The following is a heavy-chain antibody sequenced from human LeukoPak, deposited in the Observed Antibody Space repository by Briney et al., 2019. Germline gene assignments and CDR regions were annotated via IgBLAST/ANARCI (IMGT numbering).Heavy chain of an antibody. D-gene: IGHD5-24*01. J-gene: IGHJ4*02. CDR1: GGSISSYY. Sequence: SETLSLTCTVSGGSISSYYWSWIRQPPGKGLEWIGYIYYSGSTNYNPSLKSRVTISVDTSKNQFSLKLSSVTAADTAVYYCARGTQEMATIPDYGGQGTLVTVPS. CDR2: IYYSGST. V-gene: IGHV4-59*01. CDR3: ARGTQEMATIPDY.